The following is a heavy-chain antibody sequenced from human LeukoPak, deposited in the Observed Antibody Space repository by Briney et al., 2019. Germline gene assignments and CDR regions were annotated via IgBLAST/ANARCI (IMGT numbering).Heavy chain of an antibody. CDR3: ASSYYDILTGYYRPGLFDY. CDR2: ISSSSYI. CDR1: GFTFSSYS. J-gene: IGHJ4*02. Sequence: SGGSLRLSCAASGFTFSSYSMNWVRQAPGKGLEWVSSISSSSYIYYADSVKGRFTISRDNAKNSLYLQMNSLRAEDTAVYYCASSYYDILTGYYRPGLFDYWGQGTLVTVSS. V-gene: IGHV3-21*01. D-gene: IGHD3-9*01.